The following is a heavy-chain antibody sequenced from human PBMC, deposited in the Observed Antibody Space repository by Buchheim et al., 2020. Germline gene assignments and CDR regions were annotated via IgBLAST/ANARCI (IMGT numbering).Heavy chain of an antibody. V-gene: IGHV3-43*02. Sequence: EERLVESGGRVVQPGGSLRLSCVTSEFNFAEHGMHWVRQAPGRGLEWVSLINEDGHATYYADSVRGRFIISRDHRKKLLYLQMNGLRTEDTALYYCTKGVRGVIMFDPWGQGTL. D-gene: IGHD3-10*01. CDR2: INEDGHAT. J-gene: IGHJ5*02. CDR3: TKGVRGVIMFDP. CDR1: EFNFAEHG.